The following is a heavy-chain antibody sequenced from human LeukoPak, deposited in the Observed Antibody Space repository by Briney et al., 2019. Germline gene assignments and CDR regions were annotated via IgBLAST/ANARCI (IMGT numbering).Heavy chain of an antibody. D-gene: IGHD3-10*01. CDR1: GYNFTNYW. J-gene: IGHJ6*04. CDR2: IYPGNSDT. V-gene: IGHV5-51*01. Sequence: GASLKISCKTSGYNFTNYWIGWVRQMPGKGPEWMGIIYPGNSDTRYSPSFQGQVTISADKSITTAYLQWNSLKASDTSMYYCATPSRITLVRGLSGMDVWGKGTTVTVSP. CDR3: ATPSRITLVRGLSGMDV.